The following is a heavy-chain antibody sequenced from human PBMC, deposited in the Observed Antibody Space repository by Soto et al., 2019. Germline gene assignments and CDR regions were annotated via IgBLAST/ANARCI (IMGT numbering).Heavy chain of an antibody. CDR2: IYSGGST. Sequence: EVQLVESGGGLVQPGGSLRLSCAASGFTVSSNYMSWVRQAPGKGLEWVSVIYSGGSTYYADSVKGRFTISRDNSKKTQYLQMKSLGAEDTAVYYCAREGDRGGYTVSYWYFDLWGRGTLVTVSS. J-gene: IGHJ2*01. CDR3: AREGDRGGYTVSYWYFDL. CDR1: GFTVSSNY. D-gene: IGHD5-12*01. V-gene: IGHV3-66*01.